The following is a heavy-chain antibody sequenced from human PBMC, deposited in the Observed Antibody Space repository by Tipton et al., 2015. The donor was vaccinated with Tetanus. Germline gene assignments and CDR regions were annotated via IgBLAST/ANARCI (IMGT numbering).Heavy chain of an antibody. D-gene: IGHD2-2*01. CDR2: MKPKSGDT. CDR3: ATIGGAYQMSHDY. J-gene: IGHJ4*02. Sequence: QSGAEVKKPGASVKVSCKTSGYSFTSYDIHWVRQVSGQGLEWMGWMKPKSGDTGYAQKFQERVTMNSDTSMNTAYMELSRLTSEDTALYYCATIGGAYQMSHDYWGQGTLVTVSS. CDR1: GYSFTSYD. V-gene: IGHV1-8*01.